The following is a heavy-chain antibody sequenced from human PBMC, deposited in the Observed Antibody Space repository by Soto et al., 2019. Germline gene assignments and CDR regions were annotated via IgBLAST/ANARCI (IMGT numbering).Heavy chain of an antibody. J-gene: IGHJ4*02. V-gene: IGHV3-30-3*01. Sequence: PGGSLRLSCAASGFTFSIYTMHWVRKVPGKGLEWVALISYDGSNKFYADSVKGRFTISRDDSKNTLYLQMNSLRPADTAVYYCARGSSGWYKDYFDYWGQGAQVTVSS. CDR2: ISYDGSNK. CDR1: GFTFSIYT. D-gene: IGHD6-19*01. CDR3: ARGSSGWYKDYFDY.